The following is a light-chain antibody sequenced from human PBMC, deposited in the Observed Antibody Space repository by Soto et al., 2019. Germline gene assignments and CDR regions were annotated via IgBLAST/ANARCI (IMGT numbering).Light chain of an antibody. J-gene: IGKJ1*01. CDR2: ATS. CDR3: QQYFGSSWT. Sequence: EIVLTQSPGTLSSSPGERVTLSCRASQRIDNRYLAWYQHKPGQAPRLLIYATSSRATGIPDRFGGSGSGTDFTLTINRLEPEDFAVYYCQQYFGSSWTFGQGTKVDIK. CDR1: QRIDNRY. V-gene: IGKV3-20*01.